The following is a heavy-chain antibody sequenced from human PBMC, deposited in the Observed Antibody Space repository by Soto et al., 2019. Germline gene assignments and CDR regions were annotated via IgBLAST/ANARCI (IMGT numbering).Heavy chain of an antibody. D-gene: IGHD4-17*01. CDR3: ARFMTMVTNLAFEI. V-gene: IGHV4-39*07. CDR1: GGSISSSSYY. Sequence: SETLSLTCTVSGGSISSSSYYWGWIRQPPGKGLEWIGSIFYSGSTYYNPSLKSRVTISVDKSKNQFSLKLSSVTAADTAVYYCARFMTMVTNLAFEIWGQGTMVTVSS. J-gene: IGHJ3*02. CDR2: IFYSGST.